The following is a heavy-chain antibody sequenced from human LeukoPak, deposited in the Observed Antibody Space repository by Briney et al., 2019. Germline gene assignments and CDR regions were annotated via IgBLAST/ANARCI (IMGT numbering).Heavy chain of an antibody. CDR2: ISGSGGST. CDR3: AKQRGGDASTDY. J-gene: IGHJ4*02. Sequence: GGSLTLSCAPSGFPYSSYPMSWRRQAPGKGLEWVSGISGSGGSTYYADSVKGRFTISRDNSKNTLFVQMNSLRGEDTAVYYSAKQRGGDASTDYWGQGTLVTVSS. CDR1: GFPYSSYP. D-gene: IGHD2-21*01. V-gene: IGHV3-23*01.